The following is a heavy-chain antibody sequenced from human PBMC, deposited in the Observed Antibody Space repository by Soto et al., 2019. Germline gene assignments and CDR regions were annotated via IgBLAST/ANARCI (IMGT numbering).Heavy chain of an antibody. CDR3: ARHSPPIAVAGTIDY. D-gene: IGHD6-19*01. Sequence: QLPLPGSGPRTGKAFEAPALTCTCSCCLHRNYCLFRGWVRPPPGEGLGWIGSIYYSGSTYYNPSLKSRVTISVDTSKNQFSLKLSSVTAADRAVYYCARHSPPIAVAGTIDYWGQGTLVTVSS. J-gene: IGHJ4*02. CDR2: IYYSGST. V-gene: IGHV4-39*01. CDR1: CLHRNYCLF.